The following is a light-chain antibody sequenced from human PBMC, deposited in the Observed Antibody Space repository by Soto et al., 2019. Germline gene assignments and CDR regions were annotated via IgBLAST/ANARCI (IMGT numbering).Light chain of an antibody. CDR3: CSYTTSNTRQIV. V-gene: IGLV2-14*01. Sequence: ALTQPASVSGSPGQSITISCTGTSSDVDGYNYVSWYQQHPGKAPKFMIYDVSNRPSGVSNRFSGSKSGNTASLTISGLQAEDEADYYCCSYTTSNTRQIVFGTGTKVTVL. CDR2: DVS. J-gene: IGLJ1*01. CDR1: SSDVDGYNY.